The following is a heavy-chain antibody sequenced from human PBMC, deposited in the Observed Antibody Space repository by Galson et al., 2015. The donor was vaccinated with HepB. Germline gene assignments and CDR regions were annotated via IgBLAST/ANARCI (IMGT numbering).Heavy chain of an antibody. Sequence: SLSLSCAVSGLTLEESGLHWVRQAPGKGLEWVSGLTWNSGLLGYADSVKGRFTISRENGKNILLLQMNSLTIDDTAVYYCAYGLDYGDHVGGYWGQGTLVSVSS. V-gene: IGHV3-9*01. J-gene: IGHJ4*02. CDR1: GLTLEESG. D-gene: IGHD4-17*01. CDR2: LTWNSGLL. CDR3: AYGLDYGDHVGGY.